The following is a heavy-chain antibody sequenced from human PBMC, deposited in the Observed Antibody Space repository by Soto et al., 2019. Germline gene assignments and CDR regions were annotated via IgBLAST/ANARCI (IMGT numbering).Heavy chain of an antibody. J-gene: IGHJ4*02. V-gene: IGHV3-33*01. CDR2: IWYDGSNK. CDR1: GFTFSSYG. Sequence: PGGSLRLSCAPSGFTFSSYGMHWVRHAPGKGLEWVAVIWYDGSNKYYADSVKGRCTISRDNSKNALYLQMNSLRAEDMGVYYCARGGDVDTAMSLDYWGQGTLGTVSS. CDR3: ARGGDVDTAMSLDY. D-gene: IGHD5-18*01.